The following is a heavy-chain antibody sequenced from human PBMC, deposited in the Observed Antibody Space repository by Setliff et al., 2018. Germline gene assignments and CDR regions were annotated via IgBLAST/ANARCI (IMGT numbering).Heavy chain of an antibody. Sequence: GGSLRLSCAASGFTFGSYWMTWVRQAPEKGLEWVANIHQDGSERHYVDSVKGRFTISRDNAKHSLFLQMNILEVEDTAVYYCVRDPHFDSWGQGTLVTVSS. J-gene: IGHJ4*02. CDR1: GFTFGSYW. CDR3: VRDPHFDS. CDR2: IHQDGSER. V-gene: IGHV3-7*01.